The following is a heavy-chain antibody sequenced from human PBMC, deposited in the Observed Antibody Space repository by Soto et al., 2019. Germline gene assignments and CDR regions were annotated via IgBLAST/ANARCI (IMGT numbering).Heavy chain of an antibody. CDR3: ARAGILEWLLYYYFDY. Sequence: PGGSLRLSCVASGFTFSSYAMSWVRQAPGRGLEWVAVISYDGSNKYYADSVKGRFTISRDNSKNTLYLQMNSLRAEDTAVYYCARAGILEWLLYYYFDYWGQGTLVTVS. CDR2: ISYDGSNK. V-gene: IGHV3-30*19. J-gene: IGHJ4*02. D-gene: IGHD3-3*01. CDR1: GFTFSSYA.